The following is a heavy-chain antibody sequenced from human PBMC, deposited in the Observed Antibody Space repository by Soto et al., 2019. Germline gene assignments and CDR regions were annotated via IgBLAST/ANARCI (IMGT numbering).Heavy chain of an antibody. V-gene: IGHV1-8*01. CDR1: RDTFTSYD. Sequence: ASVKLSCKASRDTFTSYDINWVRQATGQGLEWMGWMNPNSGNTGYAQKFQGRVTMTRNTSISTAYMELSSLRSEDTAVYYCARGRYSSSSYNYWGQGTLLTVSS. D-gene: IGHD6-6*01. CDR2: MNPNSGNT. J-gene: IGHJ4*02. CDR3: ARGRYSSSSYNY.